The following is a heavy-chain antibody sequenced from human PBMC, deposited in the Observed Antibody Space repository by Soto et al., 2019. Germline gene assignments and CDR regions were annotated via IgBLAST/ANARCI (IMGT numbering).Heavy chain of an antibody. Sequence: SETLSLTCTVSGGSITSGGYYWTWIRQHPGKGLEWIGYNYYSGITYYNPSLKSRVTISLDTSKNQFSLKLSSVTAADTAVYYCARGSSIAGLYYGMDVWGQGTTVTVSS. CDR1: GGSITSGGYY. CDR3: ARGSSIAGLYYGMDV. J-gene: IGHJ6*02. D-gene: IGHD6-6*01. CDR2: NYYSGIT. V-gene: IGHV4-31*03.